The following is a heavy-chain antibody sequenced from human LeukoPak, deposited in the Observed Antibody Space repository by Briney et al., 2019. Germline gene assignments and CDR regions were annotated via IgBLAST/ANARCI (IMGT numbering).Heavy chain of an antibody. Sequence: SETLSLTCTVSGGSISSSSYYWSWIRQYPGKGLEWIGYIYYSGTTYYNPPLKSRVTISLDTSKNQVSLRLSSVTAADTAVYYCARDRDWSGFYYGMDVWGQGTTVTVSS. V-gene: IGHV4-31*03. CDR2: IYYSGTT. CDR1: GGSISSSSYY. CDR3: ARDRDWSGFYYGMDV. D-gene: IGHD3-9*01. J-gene: IGHJ6*02.